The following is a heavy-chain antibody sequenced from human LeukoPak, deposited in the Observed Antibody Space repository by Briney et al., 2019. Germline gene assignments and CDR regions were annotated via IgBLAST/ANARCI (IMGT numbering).Heavy chain of an antibody. Sequence: KTGGSLRLSCAASGFTFSSYAMSWVRQAAGKGLEWVSAISGSGGSTYYADSVKGRFTISRDNSKNTLYLQMSSLRAEDTAVYYCAKGKGAYCDGDCSGRRFETWGQGNLVTVSS. D-gene: IGHD2-21*02. CDR3: AKGKGAYCDGDCSGRRFET. J-gene: IGHJ5*02. CDR2: ISGSGGST. V-gene: IGHV3-23*01. CDR1: GFTFSSYA.